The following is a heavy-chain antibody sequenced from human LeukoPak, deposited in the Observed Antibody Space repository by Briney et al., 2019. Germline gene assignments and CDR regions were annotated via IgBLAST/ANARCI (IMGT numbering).Heavy chain of an antibody. J-gene: IGHJ4*02. CDR2: IYYSGIT. CDR1: GGSITSNYD. Sequence: SETLSLTCTVSGGSITSNYDWGWIRQLPGKGLEWIGNIYYSGITYHNPSLKSRVTMSVDTSKNQLSLKLSSVTAADTAVYYCARTGYTGYDFDYWGQGTLVTVSS. D-gene: IGHD5-12*01. V-gene: IGHV4-39*01. CDR3: ARTGYTGYDFDY.